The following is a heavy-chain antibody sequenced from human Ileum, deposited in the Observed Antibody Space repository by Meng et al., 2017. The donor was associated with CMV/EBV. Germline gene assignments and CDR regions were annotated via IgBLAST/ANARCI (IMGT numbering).Heavy chain of an antibody. CDR1: GFTLSRYT. CDR2: TSYDGNKD. V-gene: IGHV3-30*04. Sequence: GGSLRLSCAASGFTLSRYTMHWVRQAPGKGLEWVAVTSYDGNKDWYADSVKGRFTISRDDAKSSLSLQMSSLRADDTALYYCTRGGFRPEHWGQGTLVTVSS. D-gene: IGHD6-6*01. CDR3: TRGGFRPEH. J-gene: IGHJ4*02.